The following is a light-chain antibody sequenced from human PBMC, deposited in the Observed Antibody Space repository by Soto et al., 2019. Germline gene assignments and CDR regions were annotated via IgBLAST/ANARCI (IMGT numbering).Light chain of an antibody. J-gene: IGKJ2*02. CDR1: QGISTW. CDR3: QQANSFPRT. V-gene: IGKV1-12*01. CDR2: AAS. Sequence: DIQMTQSPSSVSASVGDTVTISCRASQGISTWLAWYQQKPGKAPKLLIYAASYLQNGVRSRFSGSGSGTDFTLTINSLQPEDFVTYYCQQANSFPRTFGQGTKLEIK.